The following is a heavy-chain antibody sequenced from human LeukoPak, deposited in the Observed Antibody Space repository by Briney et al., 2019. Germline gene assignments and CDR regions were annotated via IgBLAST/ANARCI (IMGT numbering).Heavy chain of an antibody. D-gene: IGHD6-13*01. J-gene: IGHJ5*02. CDR3: ARQSIAAAGTTGLLNWFDP. CDR1: GGSISSYY. Sequence: PSETLSLTCTVSGGSISSYYWSWIRQPPGKGLEWIGYIYYSGSTNYNPSLESRVTISVDTSKNQFSLKLSSVTAADTAVYYCARQSIAAAGTTGLLNWFDPWGQGTLVTVSS. CDR2: IYYSGST. V-gene: IGHV4-59*08.